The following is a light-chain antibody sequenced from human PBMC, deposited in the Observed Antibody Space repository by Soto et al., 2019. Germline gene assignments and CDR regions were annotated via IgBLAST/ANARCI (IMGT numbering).Light chain of an antibody. J-gene: IGLJ1*01. V-gene: IGLV2-14*01. CDR1: SSDVGGYNY. Sequence: QSALTQPASVSGSPGQSITISCTGTSSDVGGYNYVSWYQQHPGKAPKLMIYEVSNRPSGVSNRFSGSKSGNTASLPISGFQAEDEADYYCSSYTSSSSYYVFGTGTKVTVL. CDR3: SSYTSSSSYYV. CDR2: EVS.